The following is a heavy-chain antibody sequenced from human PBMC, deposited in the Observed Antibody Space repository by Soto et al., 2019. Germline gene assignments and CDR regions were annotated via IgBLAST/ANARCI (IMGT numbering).Heavy chain of an antibody. CDR3: ARSHRDWTLDY. J-gene: IGHJ4*02. CDR2: INHSGST. Sequence: QVQLQQWGAGLLKPSETLSLTCAVYGGSFSGYYWSWIRQPPGKGLEWIGEINHSGSTNYNPSLKSRVTISVDTSKNQFSLKLSSVTAADTAVYYCARSHRDWTLDYWGQGTLVTVSS. D-gene: IGHD2-21*02. V-gene: IGHV4-34*01. CDR1: GGSFSGYY.